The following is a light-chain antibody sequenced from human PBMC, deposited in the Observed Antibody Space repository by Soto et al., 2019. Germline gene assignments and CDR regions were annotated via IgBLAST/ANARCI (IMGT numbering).Light chain of an antibody. CDR1: QSVSSD. Sequence: EIVMTQSPATLSVSPGERATLSCRASQSVSSDLAWYHQKPGQAPRLLIYGASTRATGIPARFSGSGSGTEFTLTISSLQPDDFATYYCQQYNSYPWTFGQGTKVDI. J-gene: IGKJ1*01. CDR3: QQYNSYPWT. CDR2: GAS. V-gene: IGKV3-15*01.